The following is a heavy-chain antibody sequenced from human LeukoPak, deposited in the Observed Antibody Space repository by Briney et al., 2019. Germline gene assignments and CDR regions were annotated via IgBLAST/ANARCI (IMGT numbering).Heavy chain of an antibody. Sequence: ESGPTLVKPTQTLTLTCTFSGFSLTTSGVAVGWIRQPPGKALEWLASIYWNDDKRYSPSLRSRLTITKDTSKNQVVFTMTNMDPVDTATYFCAQYPDHGGDYDAFDIWGQGRMVPVSS. D-gene: IGHD2-21*02. V-gene: IGHV2-5*01. CDR1: GFSLTTSGVA. J-gene: IGHJ3*02. CDR2: IYWNDDK. CDR3: AQYPDHGGDYDAFDI.